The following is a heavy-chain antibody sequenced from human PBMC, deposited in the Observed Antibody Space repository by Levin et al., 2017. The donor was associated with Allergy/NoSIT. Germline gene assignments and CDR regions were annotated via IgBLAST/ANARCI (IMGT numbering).Heavy chain of an antibody. CDR3: ARDGYCRGSTCPVKMDSYYYMDV. V-gene: IGHV3-7*04. J-gene: IGHJ6*03. CDR1: GFSFSLYW. D-gene: IGHD2-15*01. Sequence: GESLKISCAASGFSFSLYWMTWVRQAPGKGLEWVANIKQDGSEKYYVDSVKGRFTISRDNAKNSLYLQMNSLRAGDTAVYSCARDGYCRGSTCPVKMDSYYYMDVWGKGTTVTVSS. CDR2: IKQDGSEK.